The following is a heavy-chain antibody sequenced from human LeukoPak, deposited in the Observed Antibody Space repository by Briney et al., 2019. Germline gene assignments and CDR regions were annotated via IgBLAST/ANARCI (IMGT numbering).Heavy chain of an antibody. CDR2: IYYSGST. CDR1: GGSISSSSYY. CDR3: ARVARAAQRWSRSSHFDY. Sequence: SETLSLTCTVSGGSISSSSYYWGWIRQPPGKGLKWIGSIYYSGSTYYNPSLKSRVTISVDTSKNQFSLKLSSVTAADTAVYYCARVARAAQRWSRSSHFDYWGQGTLVTVSS. V-gene: IGHV4-39*01. D-gene: IGHD4-23*01. J-gene: IGHJ4*02.